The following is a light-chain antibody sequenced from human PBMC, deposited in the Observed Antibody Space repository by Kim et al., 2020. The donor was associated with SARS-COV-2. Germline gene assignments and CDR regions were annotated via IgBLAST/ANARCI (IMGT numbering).Light chain of an antibody. CDR3: QQSFTTPWLS. V-gene: IGKV1-39*01. Sequence: SVGDRITIACRARQSIGTRLNWYQQRPGKAPKLLIYGASSLQSGVPSRFSGAGSGTDFTLTISSLQPEDFATYYCQQSFTTPWLSFGGGTKVDIK. J-gene: IGKJ4*01. CDR2: GAS. CDR1: QSIGTR.